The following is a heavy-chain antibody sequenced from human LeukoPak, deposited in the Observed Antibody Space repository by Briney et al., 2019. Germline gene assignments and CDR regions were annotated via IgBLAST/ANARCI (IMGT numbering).Heavy chain of an antibody. CDR1: GGSISSFY. J-gene: IGHJ5*02. CDR2: IYYTGTT. Sequence: PSETLSLTCTVAGGSISSFYWSWIRQPPGKGLEWIGYIYYTGTTHYSPSLKSRVTISVDTSKNQFSLKLSSVTAADTAMYYCARAVLATKSEHWFDPWGQGILVTVSS. CDR3: ARAVLATKSEHWFDP. D-gene: IGHD2-8*01. V-gene: IGHV4-59*01.